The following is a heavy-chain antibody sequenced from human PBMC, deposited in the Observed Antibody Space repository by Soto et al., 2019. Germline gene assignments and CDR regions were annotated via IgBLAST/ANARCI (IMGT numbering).Heavy chain of an antibody. CDR3: ATMIRGLIRWLDP. Sequence: QVQLVQSGAEVKRPGASVKVSCKASGDTFSNFDFNWVRQATGQGPEWMGWMYPNNGQTAYARTFQGRVTMTWNSSTSTAYMELSSLTSEDTAVSDCATMIRGLIRWLDPWGQGTLVTVSS. J-gene: IGHJ5*02. V-gene: IGHV1-8*01. CDR1: GDTFSNFD. CDR2: MYPNNGQT. D-gene: IGHD2-15*01.